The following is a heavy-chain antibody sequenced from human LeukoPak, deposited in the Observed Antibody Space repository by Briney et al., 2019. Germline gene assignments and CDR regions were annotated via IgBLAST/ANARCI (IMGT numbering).Heavy chain of an antibody. D-gene: IGHD3-10*01. CDR2: IWNDGSNK. CDR1: GFTFSTYG. CDR3: ARASGPFDY. J-gene: IGHJ4*02. Sequence: GGSLRLSCAASGFTFSTYGMHWGRQAPGQGLEWVAVIWNDGSNKYYADSVKGRFTISRDNSKNTLYLQMNSLRAEDTAVYSCARASGPFDYWGQGTLVTVSS. V-gene: IGHV3-33*01.